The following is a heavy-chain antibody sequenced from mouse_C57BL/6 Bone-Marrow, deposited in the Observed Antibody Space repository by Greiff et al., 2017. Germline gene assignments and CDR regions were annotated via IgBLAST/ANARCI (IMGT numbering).Heavy chain of an antibody. V-gene: IGHV1-52*01. J-gene: IGHJ1*03. D-gene: IGHD1-1*01. CDR3: ARDFYYYGTWYFDV. CDR2: IDPSDSET. CDR1: GYTFTSYW. Sequence: QVQLQQPGAELVRPGSSVKLSCKASGYTFTSYWMHWVKQRPIQGLEWIGNIDPSDSETHYNQKFKDKATLTLDKSSSTAYMQLSSLTSEDSAVYYCARDFYYYGTWYFDVWGTGTTVTVSS.